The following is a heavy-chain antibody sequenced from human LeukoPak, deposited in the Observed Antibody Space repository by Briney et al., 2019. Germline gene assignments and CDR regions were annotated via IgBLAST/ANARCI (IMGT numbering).Heavy chain of an antibody. J-gene: IGHJ4*02. Sequence: VGSLRLSCAASGFALSSYWMHWVRQAPGQGLVWVSRINSDGRSTSYADSVEGRFTISRDNAKNTLYLQMNSLRDEDTTVYYCARAKSGTTELLDYWGQGTLVTVSS. CDR3: ARAKSGTTELLDY. V-gene: IGHV3-74*01. D-gene: IGHD1-1*01. CDR2: INSDGRST. CDR1: GFALSSYW.